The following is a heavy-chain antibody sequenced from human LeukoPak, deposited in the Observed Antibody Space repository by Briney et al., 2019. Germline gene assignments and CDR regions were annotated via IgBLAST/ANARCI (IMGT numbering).Heavy chain of an antibody. CDR1: GGSISSSNW. CDR3: ARKDWNDVRAFDI. Sequence: SETLSLTCAVSGGSISSSNWWSWVRQPPGKGLEWIGEVHHSGSSNYNPPLKSRVTIALDKSKTQFSLNVSSVTAADTAVYYYARKDWNDVRAFDIWGQGTMVTVSS. V-gene: IGHV4-4*02. CDR2: VHHSGSS. J-gene: IGHJ3*02. D-gene: IGHD1-1*01.